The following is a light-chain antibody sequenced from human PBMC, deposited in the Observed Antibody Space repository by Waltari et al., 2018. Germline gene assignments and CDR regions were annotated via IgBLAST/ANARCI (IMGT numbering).Light chain of an antibody. CDR2: DAS. J-gene: IGKJ2*01. CDR3: QQYGSFPYT. CDR1: QSVSNNY. V-gene: IGKV3-20*01. Sequence: EIVLTQSPGTLSLSPGERATLSCRASQSVSNNYLAWYRQEPGQPPRLLIFDASSRATGIPDRFSGSGSGTDFPLTISRLEPEDFAVYYCQQYGSFPYTFGQGTKLE.